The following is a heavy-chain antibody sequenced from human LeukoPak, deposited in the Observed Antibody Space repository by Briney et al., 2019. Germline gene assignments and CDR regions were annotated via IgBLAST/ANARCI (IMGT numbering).Heavy chain of an antibody. Sequence: GASVKVSCKASGYTFTIYGISWVRQAPGQGLEWMGWISAYNGNTNYAQKLQGRVTMTTDTSTSTAYMELRSLRSDDTAVYYCARNRQWLAKYYFDYWGQGTLVTVSS. V-gene: IGHV1-18*01. CDR3: ARNRQWLAKYYFDY. CDR2: ISAYNGNT. D-gene: IGHD3-22*01. CDR1: GYTFTIYG. J-gene: IGHJ4*02.